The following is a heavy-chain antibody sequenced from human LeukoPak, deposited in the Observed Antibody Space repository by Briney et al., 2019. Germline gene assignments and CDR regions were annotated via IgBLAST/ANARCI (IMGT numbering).Heavy chain of an antibody. D-gene: IGHD1-26*01. Sequence: GRFTISRDNAMNSLFLQMSSLRAEDTAVYYCAKDLTVGATYDAFDIWGQGTMVTVSS. J-gene: IGHJ3*02. V-gene: IGHV3-21*06. CDR3: AKDLTVGATYDAFDI.